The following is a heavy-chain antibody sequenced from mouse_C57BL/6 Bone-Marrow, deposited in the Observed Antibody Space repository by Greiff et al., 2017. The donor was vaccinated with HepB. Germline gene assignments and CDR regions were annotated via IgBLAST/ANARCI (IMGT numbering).Heavy chain of an antibody. CDR3: AIYYGSSFYWYFDV. CDR1: GYAFRSYW. Sequence: QVQLQQSGAELVKPGASVKISCKASGYAFRSYWMNWVKQRPGKGLEWIGQIYPGDGDTNYNGKFKGKATLTADKSSSTAYMQLSSLTSEDSAVYFCAIYYGSSFYWYFDVWGTGTTVTVSS. CDR2: IYPGDGDT. J-gene: IGHJ1*03. D-gene: IGHD1-1*01. V-gene: IGHV1-80*01.